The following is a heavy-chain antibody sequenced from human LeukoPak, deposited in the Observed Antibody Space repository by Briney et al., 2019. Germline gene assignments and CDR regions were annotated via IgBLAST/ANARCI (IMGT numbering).Heavy chain of an antibody. V-gene: IGHV1-3*01. J-gene: IGHJ4*02. CDR3: ARDRGKFLIAF. CDR1: GYTFTIYA. Sequence: APVKLSCKASGYTFTIYAIHWVRQAPGQRLEWLGWISAGNGDTGYSQKFQGRVTFTRDTSANTVYMELTSLTSEDAAVYYCARDRGKFLIAFRGQGTPVTVSS. D-gene: IGHD1-26*01. CDR2: ISAGNGDT.